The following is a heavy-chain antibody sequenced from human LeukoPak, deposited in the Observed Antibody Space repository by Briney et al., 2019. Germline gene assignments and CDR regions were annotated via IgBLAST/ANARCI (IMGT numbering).Heavy chain of an antibody. Sequence: GGSLRLSCAAPEFTFSHYSMNWVRQAPGKGLEWVSSISSSSSYIYYTDSVKGRFTISRDNAKNSLYLQMDSLRAEDAAVYYCARGWASEAFDYWGQGTLVTVSS. CDR2: ISSSSSYI. CDR1: EFTFSHYS. J-gene: IGHJ4*02. D-gene: IGHD3-16*01. V-gene: IGHV3-21*01. CDR3: ARGWASEAFDY.